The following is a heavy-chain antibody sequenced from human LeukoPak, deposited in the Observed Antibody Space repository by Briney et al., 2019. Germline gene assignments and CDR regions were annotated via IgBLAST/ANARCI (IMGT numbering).Heavy chain of an antibody. J-gene: IGHJ4*02. Sequence: SETLSLTCTVSRGSITPHYWSWIRQPAGKGLDWIGRISPTGSTNYNPSLNSRVTMSVDTSKNQLSLKLSSVTAADTAVYYCAREVEMATQFDCWGQGTLVTVSS. V-gene: IGHV4-4*07. CDR2: ISPTGST. CDR3: AREVEMATQFDC. CDR1: RGSITPHY. D-gene: IGHD5-24*01.